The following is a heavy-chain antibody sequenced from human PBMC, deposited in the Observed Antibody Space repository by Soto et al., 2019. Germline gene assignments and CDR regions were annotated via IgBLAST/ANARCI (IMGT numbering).Heavy chain of an antibody. J-gene: IGHJ4*02. D-gene: IGHD5-12*01. CDR2: ISSSGKTI. Sequence: GGSLRLSCAASGFTFSDYEMNWVRQAPGKGLEWISYISSSGKTISYADSVKGRFTISRDNAKNSLYLQMNSLRAEDTAVYYCARDTEKYSGYDLGIDYWGQGTLVTVSS. V-gene: IGHV3-48*03. CDR3: ARDTEKYSGYDLGIDY. CDR1: GFTFSDYE.